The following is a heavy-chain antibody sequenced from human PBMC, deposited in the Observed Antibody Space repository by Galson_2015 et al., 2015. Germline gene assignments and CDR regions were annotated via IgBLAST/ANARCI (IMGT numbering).Heavy chain of an antibody. CDR3: AKDGSYYYDSSGYYSYWYFDL. V-gene: IGHV3-9*01. J-gene: IGHJ2*01. CDR2: ISWNSGSI. Sequence: SLRLSCAASGFTFDDYAMHWVRQAPGKGLEWVSGISWNSGSIGYADSVKGRFTISRGNAKNSLYLQMNSLRAEDTALYYCAKDGSYYYDSSGYYSYWYFDLWGRGTLVTVSS. CDR1: GFTFDDYA. D-gene: IGHD3-22*01.